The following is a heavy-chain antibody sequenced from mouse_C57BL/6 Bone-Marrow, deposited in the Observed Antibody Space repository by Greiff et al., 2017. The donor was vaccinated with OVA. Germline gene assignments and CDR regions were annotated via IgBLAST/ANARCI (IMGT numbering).Heavy chain of an antibody. D-gene: IGHD1-1*01. J-gene: IGHJ4*01. V-gene: IGHV7-3*01. Sequence: EVHLVESGGGLVQPGGSLSLSCAASGFTFTDYYMSWVRQPPGKALEWLGFIRNKANGYTTEYSASVKGRFTISRDNSQSILYLQMNALRAEDSATYYCARYASSDYAMDYWGQGTSVTVSS. CDR1: GFTFTDYY. CDR2: IRNKANGYTT. CDR3: ARYASSDYAMDY.